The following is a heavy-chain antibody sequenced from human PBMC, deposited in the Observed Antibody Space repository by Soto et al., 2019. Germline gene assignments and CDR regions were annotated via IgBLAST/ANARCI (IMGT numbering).Heavy chain of an antibody. J-gene: IGHJ6*02. CDR1: GFTFSSYE. V-gene: IGHV3-48*03. CDR2: ISSSSSTI. D-gene: IGHD3-3*01. Sequence: GGSLRLSCAASGFTFSSYEMNWVRQAPGKGLEWVSYISSSSSTIYYADSVKGRFTISRDNAKNSLYLQMNSLRAEDTAVYYCARDGGRLRFLEWAPPPLHHARYYYGMDVWGQGTTVTVS. CDR3: ARDGGRLRFLEWAPPPLHHARYYYGMDV.